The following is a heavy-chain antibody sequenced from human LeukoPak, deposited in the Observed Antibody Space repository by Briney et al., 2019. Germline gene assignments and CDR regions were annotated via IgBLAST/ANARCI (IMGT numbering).Heavy chain of an antibody. V-gene: IGHV3-74*01. CDR3: ARGSYYDFWSGYSCGMDV. CDR1: GFTFSSYW. J-gene: IGHJ6*02. CDR2: ISSDGSST. Sequence: PEGSLRLSCAAPGFTFSSYWMHWVRQVPGKGLVWVSRISSDGSSTSYADSVKGRFTISRDNAKNTLYLQMNSLRVEDTAVYYCARGSYYDFWSGYSCGMDVWGQGTTVTVSS. D-gene: IGHD3-3*01.